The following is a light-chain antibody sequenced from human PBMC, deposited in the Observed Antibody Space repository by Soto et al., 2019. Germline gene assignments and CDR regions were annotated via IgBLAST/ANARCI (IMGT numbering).Light chain of an antibody. J-gene: IGLJ3*02. V-gene: IGLV2-11*01. CDR1: SSDAGGYNY. CDR3: FSYTGTYTVV. Sequence: QSALTQPRSVSGSPGQSVTISCTGTSSDAGGYNYVSWYQQHPAKAPKLMIYDVSKRPSGVPDRFSGSRSGNTASLTISGLQAEDEADYYCFSYTGTYTVVFGGGTKVTVL. CDR2: DVS.